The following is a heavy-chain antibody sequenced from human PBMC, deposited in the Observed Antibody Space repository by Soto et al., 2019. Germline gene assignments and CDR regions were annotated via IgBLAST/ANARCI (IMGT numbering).Heavy chain of an antibody. CDR2: ISYDGSNK. D-gene: IGHD2-15*01. J-gene: IGHJ6*02. V-gene: IGHV3-30-3*01. CDR1: GFTFSSYA. Sequence: PGGSLRLSCAASGFTFSSYAMHWVRQAPGKGLEWVAVISYDGSNKYYADSVKGRFTISRDNSKNTLYLQMNSLRAEDTAVYYCARDLWQLLSLPYYRLDVWGQGTTVTVSS. CDR3: ARDLWQLLSLPYYRLDV.